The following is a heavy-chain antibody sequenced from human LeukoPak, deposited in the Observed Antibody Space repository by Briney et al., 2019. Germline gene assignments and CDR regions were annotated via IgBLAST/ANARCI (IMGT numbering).Heavy chain of an antibody. CDR2: IRYDATKK. J-gene: IGHJ4*02. CDR1: GFKLSRNG. Sequence: PGGSLRLSCAASGFKLSRNGMHWVRQAPGKGLEWVAFIRYDATKKFYGDSVRGRFTISRDDSKNTLYLQMNNLRQEDTAVYFCARDFDDVNGDYYYIPDFWGQGVLVTVPS. V-gene: IGHV3-30*02. CDR3: ARDFDDVNGDYYYIPDF. D-gene: IGHD3-22*01.